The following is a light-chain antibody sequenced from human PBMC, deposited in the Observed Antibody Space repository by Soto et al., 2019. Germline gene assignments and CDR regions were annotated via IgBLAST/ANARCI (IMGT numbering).Light chain of an antibody. CDR2: DVS. J-gene: IGLJ1*01. Sequence: QSGLTQPFTVSAAPGQSITIPCTGTSSNVGGYNYVSWYQHHPGKAPKLIIYDVSNRPSGVSIRFSGSKSDNTASLTISGLQPEDEVVYDSGSNTTYTLAQNDFGPGAEDT. CDR3: GSNTTYTLAQND. V-gene: IGLV2-14*03. CDR1: SSNVGGYNY.